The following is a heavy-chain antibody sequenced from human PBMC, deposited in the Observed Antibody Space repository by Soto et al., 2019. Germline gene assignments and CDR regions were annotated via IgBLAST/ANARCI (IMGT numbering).Heavy chain of an antibody. J-gene: IGHJ4*02. CDR3: ARARGYGDLDY. CDR2: INPNSGDT. Sequence: QVQLVQSGAEVKKPGASVKVSCRASRNTFTGYYVHWVRQAPGQGLEWMGWINPNSGDTNSAQKFQGRVTMTRDTSISTAYMELSRLRSDDTVVYYCARARGYGDLDYWGQGTLVTVSS. V-gene: IGHV1-2*02. CDR1: RNTFTGYY. D-gene: IGHD4-17*01.